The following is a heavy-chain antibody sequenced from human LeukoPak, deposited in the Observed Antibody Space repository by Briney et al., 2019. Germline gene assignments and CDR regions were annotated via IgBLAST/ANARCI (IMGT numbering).Heavy chain of an antibody. Sequence: KPSETLSLTCSVSGGSIRNSYWSWIRQPPGKGLQWIGYIYYSGSTDYNPSLKSRVTISLDMSKNQFSLNLSSVTAADTAVYYCARSIAYSDFPYYFDYWGQGTLVTVSS. CDR2: IYYSGST. CDR3: ARSIAYSDFPYYFDY. CDR1: GGSIRNSY. J-gene: IGHJ4*02. D-gene: IGHD2/OR15-2a*01. V-gene: IGHV4-59*08.